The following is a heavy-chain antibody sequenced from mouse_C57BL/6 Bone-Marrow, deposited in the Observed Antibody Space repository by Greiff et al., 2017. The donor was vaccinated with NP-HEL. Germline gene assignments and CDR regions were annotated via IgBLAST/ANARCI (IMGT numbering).Heavy chain of an antibody. CDR2: IDPANGNT. CDR3: ARGYWLDY. D-gene: IGHD2-3*01. Sequence: EVQLQESVAELVRPGASVKLSCTASGFNIKYTYMHWVKQRPEQGLEWIGRIDPANGNTKYAPKFQGKATITADTSSNTAYLQLSSLTSEDTAIYYCARGYWLDYWGQGTTLTVSS. V-gene: IGHV14-3*01. CDR1: GFNIKYTY. J-gene: IGHJ2*01.